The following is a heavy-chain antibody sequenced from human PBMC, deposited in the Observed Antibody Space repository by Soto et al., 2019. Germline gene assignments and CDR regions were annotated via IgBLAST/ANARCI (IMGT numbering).Heavy chain of an antibody. V-gene: IGHV4-39*01. D-gene: IGHD3-3*01. Sequence: SETLSLTCTVSGGSVSRGPYYWGWIRQPPGKGLEWIATTYDGESTYFNPSLRSRVTISVDTSKNQFSLKLKSVTAADTAVYYGARGALNYDLWSGPINGGMDVWGQGPTVTVSS. CDR3: ARGALNYDLWSGPINGGMDV. CDR2: TYDGEST. CDR1: GGSVSRGPYY. J-gene: IGHJ6*02.